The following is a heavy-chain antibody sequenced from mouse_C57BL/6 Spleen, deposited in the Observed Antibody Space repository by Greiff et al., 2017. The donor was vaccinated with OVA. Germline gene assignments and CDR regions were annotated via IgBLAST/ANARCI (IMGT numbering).Heavy chain of an antibody. D-gene: IGHD1-1*01. CDR1: GYTFTEYT. CDR2: IYPRSGNT. CDR3: NYGSSSWFAY. Sequence: LMKPGASVKLSCKASGYTFTEYTIHWVKQRSGQGLEWIGEIYPRSGNTYYNEKFKGKATLTADKSSSTAYMELRSLTSEDSAVYFCNYGSSSWFAYWGQGTLVTVSA. V-gene: IGHV1-81*01. J-gene: IGHJ3*01.